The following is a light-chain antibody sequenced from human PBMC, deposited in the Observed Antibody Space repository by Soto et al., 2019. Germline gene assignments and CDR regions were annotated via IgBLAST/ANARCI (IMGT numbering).Light chain of an antibody. CDR3: GSYAVNSFYV. V-gene: IGLV2-8*01. CDR1: SSDVGAYNF. J-gene: IGLJ1*01. Sequence: QSALTQPPSASGSPGQSVTISCTGTSSDVGAYNFVSWYQQHPGKAPKLLIYQVTKRPSGVPDRFSASKSGNTASLTVSGLQAEDEADYYCGSYAVNSFYVFGTGTKVTVL. CDR2: QVT.